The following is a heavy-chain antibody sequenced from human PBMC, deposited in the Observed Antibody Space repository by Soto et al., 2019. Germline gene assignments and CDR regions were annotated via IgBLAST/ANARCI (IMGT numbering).Heavy chain of an antibody. D-gene: IGHD3-10*01. J-gene: IGHJ5*02. CDR3: ARSLWFGEFNWFDP. CDR2: IYYSGST. Sequence: SETLSLTCTVSGGSISSGGYYWSWIRQHPGKGLEWIGYIYYSGSTYYNPSLKSRVTISVDTSKNQFSLKLSSVAAADTAVYYCARSLWFGEFNWFDPWGQGTLVTVFS. V-gene: IGHV4-31*02. CDR1: GGSISSGGYY.